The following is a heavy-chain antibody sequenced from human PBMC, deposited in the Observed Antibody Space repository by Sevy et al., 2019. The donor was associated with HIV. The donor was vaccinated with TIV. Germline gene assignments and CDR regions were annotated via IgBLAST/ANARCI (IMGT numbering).Heavy chain of an antibody. CDR2: ISYDGSNK. CDR1: GFTFSSYG. CDR3: AKGSSGWAVRDPNYYDSSGYSYYFDY. V-gene: IGHV3-30*18. Sequence: GGSLRLSCAASGFTFSSYGMHWVRQAPGKGLEWVAVISYDGSNKYYADSVKGRFTISRDNSKNTRYLQMNSLRAEDTAGYYCAKGSSGWAVRDPNYYDSSGYSYYFDYWGQGTLVTVSS. D-gene: IGHD3-22*01. J-gene: IGHJ4*02.